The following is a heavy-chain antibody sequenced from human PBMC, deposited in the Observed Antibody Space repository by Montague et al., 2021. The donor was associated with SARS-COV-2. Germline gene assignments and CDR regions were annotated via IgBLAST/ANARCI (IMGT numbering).Heavy chain of an antibody. D-gene: IGHD2-15*01. Sequence: SLRLSCAASGITFSNYAMSWVRQAPGKGLEWVSAIGGSGGSTYYADSVKGRFTISRDNSKNTLHLQMNSLRAGDTAVFYCAKDKGVAYYFDHWGQGTLVTVSS. V-gene: IGHV3-23*01. CDR2: IGGSGGST. J-gene: IGHJ4*02. CDR3: AKDKGVAYYFDH. CDR1: GITFSNYA.